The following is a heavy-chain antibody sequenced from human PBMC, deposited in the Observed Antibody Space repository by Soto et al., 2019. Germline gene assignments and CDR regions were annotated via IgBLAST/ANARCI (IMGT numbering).Heavy chain of an antibody. CDR1: GFTFSSYS. V-gene: IGHV3-33*01. J-gene: IGHJ4*02. CDR3: ARDSGIGGSFDY. D-gene: IGHD1-26*01. CDR2: MWYDGSQK. Sequence: QVRLLESGGGVVQPGRSLRLSCATSGFTFSSYSIQWVRQAPGKGLEWVAVMWYDGSQKYYGGSVKGRFTISRDTSKNTVYLQMDSLRAEDTAVYYCARDSGIGGSFDYWGQGTLVSVSS.